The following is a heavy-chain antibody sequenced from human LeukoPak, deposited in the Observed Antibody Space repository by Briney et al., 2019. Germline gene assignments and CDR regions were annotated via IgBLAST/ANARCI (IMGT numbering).Heavy chain of an antibody. CDR2: IYPGGADT. J-gene: IGHJ6*02. D-gene: IGHD6-13*01. CDR3: ARLPLIAGAGSYYYHGVDV. CDR1: GCHFTSYW. V-gene: IGHV5-51*01. Sequence: GGSLQISCKGSGCHFTSYWIAWGRRLPGKGLEGMGIIYPGGADTRYRPSFQGQVTISADKSITTSYLQWTSLKASDTAMYYCARLPLIAGAGSYYYHGVDVWGQGTTVTVSS.